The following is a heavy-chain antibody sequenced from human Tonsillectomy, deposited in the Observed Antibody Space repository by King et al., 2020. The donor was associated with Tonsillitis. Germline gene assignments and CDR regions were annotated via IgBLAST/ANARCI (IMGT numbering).Heavy chain of an antibody. CDR1: GGSFSGYY. D-gene: IGHD6-19*01. J-gene: IGHJ4*02. Sequence: VQLQQWGAGLLKPSETLSLTCAIYGGSFSGYYWSWIRQPPGKGLEWIGEINHSGSTNYNPSLKSRVTISVDTSKNQFSLQLSSVTAADTAVYYCARSYGVNGWYYFDYWGQGTLVTVSS. CDR3: ARSYGVNGWYYFDY. CDR2: INHSGST. V-gene: IGHV4-34*01.